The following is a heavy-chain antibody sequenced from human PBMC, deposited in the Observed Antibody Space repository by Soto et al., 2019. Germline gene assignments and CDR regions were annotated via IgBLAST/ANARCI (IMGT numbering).Heavy chain of an antibody. CDR3: ERDLDYGGNSEWFAP. CDR2: IYPGDSRT. D-gene: IGHD4-17*01. Sequence: GESLKISCKDSGYSFTNYWIAWVRQMPGKGLEWMGIIYPGDSRTRYSPSFQGQVTISVDKSINTAYLQWSSLKASDTAMYYCERDLDYGGNSEWFAPWGQGTLVNVSS. CDR1: GYSFTNYW. V-gene: IGHV5-51*01. J-gene: IGHJ5*02.